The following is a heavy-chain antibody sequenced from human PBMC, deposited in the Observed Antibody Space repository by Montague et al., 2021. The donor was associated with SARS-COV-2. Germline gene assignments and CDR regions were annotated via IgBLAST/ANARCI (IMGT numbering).Heavy chain of an antibody. CDR2: IYYSGST. V-gene: IGHV4-39*01. CDR3: ARRPIGYCSSTSCYADYYYGMDV. CDR1: GGSISSSSYY. D-gene: IGHD2-2*01. Sequence: SETLSLTCTVPGGSISSSSYYWGWIRQPPRKGLEWIGSIYYSGSTYYNPSLKSRVTISVDTSKNQFSLKLSSVTAADTAVYYCARRPIGYCSSTSCYADYYYGMDVWGQGTTVTVSS. J-gene: IGHJ6*02.